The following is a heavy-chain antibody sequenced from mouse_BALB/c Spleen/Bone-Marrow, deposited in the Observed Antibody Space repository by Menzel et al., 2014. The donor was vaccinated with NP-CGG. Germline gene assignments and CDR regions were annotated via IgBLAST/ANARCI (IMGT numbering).Heavy chain of an antibody. J-gene: IGHJ4*01. CDR1: GYTFSSYW. CDR2: ILPGSGNT. Sequence: SGAELMKPGASVRISCKATGYTFSSYWIEWVKQRPGHGLEWIGEILPGSGNTNYNEKFKGKATFTADTSSNTAYMQLSSLTSEDSAVYYCAREDITTVVEMDYWGQGTSVTVSS. CDR3: AREDITTVVEMDY. V-gene: IGHV1-9*01. D-gene: IGHD1-1*01.